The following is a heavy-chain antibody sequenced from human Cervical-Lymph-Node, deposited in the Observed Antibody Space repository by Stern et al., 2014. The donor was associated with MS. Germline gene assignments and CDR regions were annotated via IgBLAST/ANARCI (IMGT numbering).Heavy chain of an antibody. CDR3: ARSTPEPDY. V-gene: IGHV3-74*02. J-gene: IGHJ4*02. CDR1: GFPYSTYW. CDR2: ISTDGIST. D-gene: IGHD1-14*01. Sequence: EVQLVESGGGLVQPGGSLRLSCAASGFPYSTYWLHWVRQPPGKGLEWVSRISTDGISTRYADAVKGRFTVSRDNAKSTVYLQMNGLGAEDTAVYYCARSTPEPDYWGQGTLVTVSS.